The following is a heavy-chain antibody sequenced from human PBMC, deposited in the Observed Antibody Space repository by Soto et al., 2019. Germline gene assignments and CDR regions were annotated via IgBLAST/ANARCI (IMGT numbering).Heavy chain of an antibody. J-gene: IGHJ4*02. CDR1: GFTFSSYS. V-gene: IGHV3-21*01. CDR2: ISSSSSYI. D-gene: IGHD3-10*01. Sequence: GGSLRLSCAASGFTFSSYSMNWVRQAPGKGLEWVSSISSSSSYIYYADSVKGRFTISRDNAKNSLYLQMNSLRAEDTAVYYCARDSGTGVGILHYWGQGTLVTVSS. CDR3: ARDSGTGVGILHY.